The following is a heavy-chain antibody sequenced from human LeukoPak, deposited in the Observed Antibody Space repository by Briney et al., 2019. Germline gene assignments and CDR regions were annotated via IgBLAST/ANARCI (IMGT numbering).Heavy chain of an antibody. CDR3: ARGDDRLGTPGGDAFDI. J-gene: IGHJ3*02. V-gene: IGHV3-30*03. D-gene: IGHD3-22*01. Sequence: GGSLRLSCAASGFTFSSYGMHWVRQAPGKGLEWVAVISYDGSNKYCADSVKGRFTISRDNSKNTLYLQMNSLRAEDTAVYYCARGDDRLGTPGGDAFDIWGQGTMVTVSS. CDR1: GFTFSSYG. CDR2: ISYDGSNK.